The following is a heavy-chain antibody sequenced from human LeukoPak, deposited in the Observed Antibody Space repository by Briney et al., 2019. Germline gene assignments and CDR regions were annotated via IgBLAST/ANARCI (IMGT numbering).Heavy chain of an antibody. Sequence: ASVKVSCKASGYTFTGYYMHWVRQAPGQGLEWMGWINPNSVGTNYAQKFQGRVTMTRDTSISTAYMELSRLRSDDTAVYYCASDIAVAGTRSEYYYYYYGMDVWGQGTTVTVSS. J-gene: IGHJ6*02. CDR3: ASDIAVAGTRSEYYYYYYGMDV. D-gene: IGHD6-19*01. CDR1: GYTFTGYY. CDR2: INPNSVGT. V-gene: IGHV1-2*02.